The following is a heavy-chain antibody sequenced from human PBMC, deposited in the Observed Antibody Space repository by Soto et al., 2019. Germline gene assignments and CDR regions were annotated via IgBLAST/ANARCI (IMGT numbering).Heavy chain of an antibody. J-gene: IGHJ1*01. Sequence: GGSLRLSCAASGFIFTSYSMVGVRLAPGKGLEWVASISSGSDSIFYADSVKGRFTVSRDNAKNSLFLQMNNLRAEDTAVYFCARDRSADRFVQYFQHWGQGTQVTVPS. CDR2: ISSGSDSI. CDR1: GFIFTSYS. CDR3: ARDRSADRFVQYFQH. V-gene: IGHV3-21*01. D-gene: IGHD6-19*01.